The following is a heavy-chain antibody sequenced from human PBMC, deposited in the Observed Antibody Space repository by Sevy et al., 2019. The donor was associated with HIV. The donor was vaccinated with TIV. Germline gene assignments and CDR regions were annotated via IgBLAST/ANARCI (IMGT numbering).Heavy chain of an antibody. V-gene: IGHV3-48*01. CDR3: ARGRSGGGATNAFDM. Sequence: GSLRLSCEAFGFTLSGYSMNWVRQAPGKGLEWVSYISSSSNTIYYADSVKGRFTISRDNAKNSLYLQMNSLRAEDTAVYYCARGRSGGGATNAFDMWGQGTMVTVSS. CDR1: GFTLSGYS. CDR2: ISSSSNTI. J-gene: IGHJ3*02. D-gene: IGHD1-26*01.